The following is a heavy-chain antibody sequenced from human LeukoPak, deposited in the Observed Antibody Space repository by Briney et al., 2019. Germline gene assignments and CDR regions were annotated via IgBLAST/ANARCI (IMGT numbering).Heavy chain of an antibody. J-gene: IGHJ4*02. CDR2: ISGGSGASR. V-gene: IGHV3-23*01. D-gene: IGHD3-22*01. CDR3: AKGTVIVVLDAY. Sequence: GGSLRLSCAASGFTFITYAMSWVRQAPGKGLEWVLGISGGSGASRYYAESVRGRFTISRDNSKNTLYLQMNSLRAEDTAVYYCAKGTVIVVLDAYWGQGTLVTVSS. CDR1: GFTFITYA.